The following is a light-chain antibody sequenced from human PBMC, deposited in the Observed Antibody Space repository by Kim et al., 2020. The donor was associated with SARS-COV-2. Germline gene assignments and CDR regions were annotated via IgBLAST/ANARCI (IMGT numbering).Light chain of an antibody. V-gene: IGLV3-19*01. CDR1: SLRSYY. Sequence: SSELTQDPAVSVALGQTVRITCQGDSLRSYYASWYQQKPGQAPVLVIYGKNNRPSGIPDRFSGSSSGNTASLTITGAQAEDEADYYCNSRDSSGNHLGVFGGETKLTVL. J-gene: IGLJ3*02. CDR2: GKN. CDR3: NSRDSSGNHLGV.